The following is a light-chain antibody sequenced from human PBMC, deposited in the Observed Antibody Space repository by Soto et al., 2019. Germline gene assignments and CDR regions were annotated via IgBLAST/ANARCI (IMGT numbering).Light chain of an antibody. CDR2: LNSDGSH. Sequence: QLVLTQSPSASASLGASVKLTCTLSSGHSSYAIAWHQQQPEKGPRYLMKLNSDGSHSKGDGIPDRFSGSSSGAERYLTISSLQSEDVADYYCQTWGTGIHYVFGTGTNLTVL. CDR3: QTWGTGIHYV. CDR1: SGHSSYA. J-gene: IGLJ1*01. V-gene: IGLV4-69*01.